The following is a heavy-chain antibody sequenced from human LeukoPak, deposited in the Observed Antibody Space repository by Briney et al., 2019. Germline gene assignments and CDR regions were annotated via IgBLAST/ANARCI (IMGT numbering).Heavy chain of an antibody. J-gene: IGHJ4*02. CDR2: INTGNGNT. CDR1: GYTFSSYA. CDR3: ARDRYYGSGTYNYFDY. V-gene: IGHV1-3*04. D-gene: IGHD3-10*01. Sequence: SVKVSCKASGYTFSSYAMHWVRQAPGQRLEWMGWINTGNGNTKYSEKFQGRVTITRDTSASTAYMELISLRSEDTAVYYCARDRYYGSGTYNYFDYWGQGTLVTVSS.